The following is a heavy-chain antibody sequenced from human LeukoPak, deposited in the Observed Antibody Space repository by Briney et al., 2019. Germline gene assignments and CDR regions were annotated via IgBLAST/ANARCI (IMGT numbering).Heavy chain of an antibody. CDR3: ATGENIVGATTFDY. D-gene: IGHD1-26*01. Sequence: ASVKVSCKVSGYTLTELSMHWVRQAPGKGLEWMGGFDPEDGETIYAQKFQGRVTMTEDTSTDTAYMELSSLRSEDTAVYYCATGENIVGATTFDYWGQGTLVTVSS. CDR2: FDPEDGET. CDR1: GYTLTELS. V-gene: IGHV1-24*01. J-gene: IGHJ4*02.